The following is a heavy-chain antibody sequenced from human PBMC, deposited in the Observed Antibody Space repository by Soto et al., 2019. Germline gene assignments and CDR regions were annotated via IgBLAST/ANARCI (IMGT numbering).Heavy chain of an antibody. V-gene: IGHV2-5*02. CDR3: VQSRCGGDCLQSYSSHSYYGLDV. CDR2: IYWDDDK. Sequence: QITLKESGPTLVKPTQTLTLTCTFSGLSLSTTGVGVGWIRQPPGKALEWLALIYWDDDKRYSPSLKSRLTITXDXSXNXXVLTMTNMAPVDTAPYYCVQSRCGGDCLQSYSSHSYYGLDVWGQGTTVTVSS. D-gene: IGHD2-21*02. CDR1: GLSLSTTGVG. J-gene: IGHJ6*02.